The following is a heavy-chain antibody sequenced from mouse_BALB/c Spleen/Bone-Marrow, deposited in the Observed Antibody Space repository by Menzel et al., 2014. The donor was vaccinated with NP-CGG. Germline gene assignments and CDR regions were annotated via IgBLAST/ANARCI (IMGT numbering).Heavy chain of an antibody. CDR1: GYTFTSYW. Sequence: VKLQESGAELVKPGASVKLSCKASGYTFTSYWMHWVKQRPGQGLEWIGAIDPGTGRTDYNKKFKSRATLTVDKSSSTAYMHLSSLTSEDSAVYYCARINGYDYWGQGTTLTVSS. D-gene: IGHD2-2*01. CDR3: ARINGYDY. CDR2: IDPGTGRT. J-gene: IGHJ2*01. V-gene: IGHV1S81*02.